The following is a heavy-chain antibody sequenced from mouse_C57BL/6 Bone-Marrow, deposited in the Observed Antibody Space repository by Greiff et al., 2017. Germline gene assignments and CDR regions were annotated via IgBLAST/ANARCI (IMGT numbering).Heavy chain of an antibody. D-gene: IGHD1-1*01. CDR3: TTGYYFHFDY. J-gene: IGHJ2*01. V-gene: IGHV14-4*01. CDR2: IDPENGDT. CDR1: GFNIKDDY. Sequence: VQLQQSGAELVRPGASVKLSCTASGFNIKDDYMHWVKQRPEQGLEWIGLIDPENGDTEYASKFQGKATITADTSSNTAYLQLSSLTSEDTAVYYCTTGYYFHFDYWGQGTTLTVSS.